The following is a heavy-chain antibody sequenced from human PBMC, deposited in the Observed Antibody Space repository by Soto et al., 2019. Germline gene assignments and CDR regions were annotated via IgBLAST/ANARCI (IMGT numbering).Heavy chain of an antibody. CDR1: GGSISSYY. J-gene: IGHJ6*02. CDR2: IYYSGST. V-gene: IGHV4-59*01. D-gene: IGHD2-15*01. Sequence: PSETLSLTCTVSGGSISSYYWSWIRQPPGKGLEWIGYIYYSGSTNYNPSLKSRVTISVDTSKNQFSLKLSSVTAADTAVYYCARDDLDCSGGSCYYYGMDVWGQGTTVTVSS. CDR3: ARDDLDCSGGSCYYYGMDV.